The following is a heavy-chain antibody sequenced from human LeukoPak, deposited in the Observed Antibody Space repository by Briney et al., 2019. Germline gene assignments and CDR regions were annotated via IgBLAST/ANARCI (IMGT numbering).Heavy chain of an antibody. CDR3: PGHEIGWERGYSSGPLEY. J-gene: IGHJ4*02. Sequence: GGSLTLSCAPSGPIDSSYGVQWGRQAPGKGLEWVAVISHDGSNKYYADSVKGRFTISRDNSKNTVYLERNSLRASDTDQYYCPGHEIGWERGYSSGPLEYWGEGTLVIVSS. CDR1: GPIDSSYG. D-gene: IGHD6-19*01. CDR2: ISHDGSNK. V-gene: IGHV3-30*03.